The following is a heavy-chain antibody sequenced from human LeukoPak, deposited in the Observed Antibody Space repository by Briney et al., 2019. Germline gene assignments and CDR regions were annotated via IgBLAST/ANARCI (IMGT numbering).Heavy chain of an antibody. Sequence: SETLSLTCTVSGGSISSYYWSWIRQPPGKGLEWIGYIYYSGNTNYNPSLKSRVTISVDTSKNQFSLKLSSVTAADTAVYYCARGGTAAAGTVVGYFDYWGQGTLVTVSS. V-gene: IGHV4-59*12. J-gene: IGHJ4*02. CDR2: IYYSGNT. CDR1: GGSISSYY. D-gene: IGHD6-13*01. CDR3: ARGGTAAAGTVVGYFDY.